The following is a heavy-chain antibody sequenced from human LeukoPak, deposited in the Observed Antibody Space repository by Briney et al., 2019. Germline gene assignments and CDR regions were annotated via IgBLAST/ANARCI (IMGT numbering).Heavy chain of an antibody. Sequence: GASVKVSCKASGYTFTGYYMHWVRQAPGQGLEWMGRINPNSGGTNYAQKSQGRVTMTRDTSISTAYMELSRLRSDDTAVYYCARAPRYCSGGSCYSLDYWGQGTLVTVSS. J-gene: IGHJ4*02. V-gene: IGHV1-2*06. D-gene: IGHD2-15*01. CDR3: ARAPRYCSGGSCYSLDY. CDR1: GYTFTGYY. CDR2: INPNSGGT.